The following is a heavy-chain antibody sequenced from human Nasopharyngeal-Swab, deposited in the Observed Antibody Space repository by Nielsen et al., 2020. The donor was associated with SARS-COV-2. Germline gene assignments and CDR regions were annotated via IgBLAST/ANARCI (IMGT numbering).Heavy chain of an antibody. V-gene: IGHV4-59*08. J-gene: IGHJ5*02. CDR2: ILDSGTT. Sequence: QAPGKGLEWIGYILDSGTTTYNPSLKSRVTISIDTSKNHFSLEMTSVTAADTAIYYCAASYGSGSFRSWFDPWGQGTLVTVSS. D-gene: IGHD3-10*01. CDR3: AASYGSGSFRSWFDP.